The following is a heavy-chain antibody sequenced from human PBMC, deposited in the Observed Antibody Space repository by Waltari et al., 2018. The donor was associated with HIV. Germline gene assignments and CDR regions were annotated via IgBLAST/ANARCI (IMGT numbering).Heavy chain of an antibody. CDR2: ISYDGSNK. Sequence: QVQLVESGGGVVQPGRSLRLSCAASGFTFSSYAMHWVRQAPGKGLEWVAVISYDGSNKYYADSVKGRFTISRDNSKNTLYLQMNSLRAEDTAVYYCAREGTAMVKGYYYYYMDVWGKGTTVTVSS. CDR1: GFTFSSYA. D-gene: IGHD5-18*01. CDR3: AREGTAMVKGYYYYYMDV. J-gene: IGHJ6*03. V-gene: IGHV3-30*01.